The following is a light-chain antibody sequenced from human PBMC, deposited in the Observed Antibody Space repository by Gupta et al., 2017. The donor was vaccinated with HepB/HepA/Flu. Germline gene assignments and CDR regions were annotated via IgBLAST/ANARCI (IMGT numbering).Light chain of an antibody. Sequence: EIVLTQSPGTLSLSPGERATLSCRASQSVSYNYLAWYQQKPGQAPRLLIFGASSRLTGIPDRFSGSASGADFTLTISRLEPEDSAVYYCQHCGNSVSLTFGGGTKVEI. J-gene: IGKJ4*01. CDR1: QSVSYNY. CDR2: GAS. V-gene: IGKV3-20*01. CDR3: QHCGNSVSLT.